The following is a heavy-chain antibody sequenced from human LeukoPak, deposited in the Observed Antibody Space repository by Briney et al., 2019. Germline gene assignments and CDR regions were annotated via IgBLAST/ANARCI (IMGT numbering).Heavy chain of an antibody. J-gene: IGHJ4*02. CDR2: ISYDGSNK. V-gene: IGHV3-30*18. CDR1: GFTFSSYG. Sequence: GRSLRLSCAASGFTFSSYGMHWVRQAPGKGLEWVAVISYDGSNKYYADSVKGRFTISRDNSKNTLYLQMNSPRAEDTAVYYCAKDGVGDYDSSGFVDYWGQGTLVTVSS. CDR3: AKDGVGDYDSSGFVDY. D-gene: IGHD3-22*01.